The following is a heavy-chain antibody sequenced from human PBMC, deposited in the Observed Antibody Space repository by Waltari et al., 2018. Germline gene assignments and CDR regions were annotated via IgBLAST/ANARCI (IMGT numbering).Heavy chain of an antibody. CDR1: FPFSRYW. Sequence: FPFSRYWMSWVRQTPGKGLEWVANINHDGSEKHYVDSVKGRFTISRDNAKNSLYLQMNSLRAEDTAVYYCAKSRGFDYWGQGTLVTVSS. D-gene: IGHD2-2*01. V-gene: IGHV3-7*01. CDR3: AKSRGFDY. CDR2: INHDGSEK. J-gene: IGHJ4*02.